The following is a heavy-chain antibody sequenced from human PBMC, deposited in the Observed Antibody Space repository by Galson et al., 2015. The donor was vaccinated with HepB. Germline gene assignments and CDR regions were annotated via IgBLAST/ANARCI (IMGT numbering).Heavy chain of an antibody. CDR1: GFMFSGSA. Sequence: LRLSCAASGFMFSGSAIHWVRQASGKGLEWIGRIRSERNSHATSYGQSVQGRFTMSRDDSENTAYLQMNSLKTDDTAVYYCTRRSLRMSTVWLDLWGQGTLVTVSS. V-gene: IGHV3-73*01. CDR3: TRRSLRMSTVWLDL. D-gene: IGHD2/OR15-2a*01. J-gene: IGHJ5*02. CDR2: IRSERNSHAT.